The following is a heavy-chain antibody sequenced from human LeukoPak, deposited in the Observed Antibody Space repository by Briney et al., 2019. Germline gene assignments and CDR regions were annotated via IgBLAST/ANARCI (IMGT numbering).Heavy chain of an antibody. J-gene: IGHJ4*02. CDR1: GGSISSGGYY. V-gene: IGHV4-31*03. CDR2: IYYSGST. Sequence: SETLALTCTVSGGSISSGGYYWSWTRQHPGKGLEWIGYIYYSGSTYYNPSLKSRVTISVDTSKNQFSLKLSSVTAAATAVYYCARALDYGGKRDYFDYWGQGTLVTVSS. CDR3: ARALDYGGKRDYFDY. D-gene: IGHD4-23*01.